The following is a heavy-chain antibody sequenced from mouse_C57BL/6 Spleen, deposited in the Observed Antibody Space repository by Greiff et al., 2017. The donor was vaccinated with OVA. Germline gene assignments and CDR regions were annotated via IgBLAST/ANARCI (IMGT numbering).Heavy chain of an antibody. CDR2: IDPETGGT. J-gene: IGHJ2*01. Sequence: SGAELVRPGASVTLSCKASGYTFTDYEMHWVKQTPVHGLEWIGAIDPETGGTAYNQKFKGKAILTADKSSSTAYMELRSLTSEDSAVYYCTTGRYGKGYFDYWGQGTTLTVSS. CDR3: TTGRYGKGYFDY. CDR1: GYTFTDYE. V-gene: IGHV1-15*01. D-gene: IGHD2-10*02.